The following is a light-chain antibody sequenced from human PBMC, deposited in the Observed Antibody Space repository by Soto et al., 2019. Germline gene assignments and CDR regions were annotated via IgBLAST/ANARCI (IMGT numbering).Light chain of an antibody. CDR3: RQRDKWPLT. J-gene: IGKJ4*01. CDR1: QSVNSF. V-gene: IGKV3-11*01. CDR2: DTS. Sequence: EIVLTQSPVTLSFSPGERATLSCRASQSVNSFLAWYQQKPGQAPRLLIYDTSKRATGIPARFSGSGSGTDFILTIRSLEPEDFAIYYCRQRDKWPLTFGGGTKVAIK.